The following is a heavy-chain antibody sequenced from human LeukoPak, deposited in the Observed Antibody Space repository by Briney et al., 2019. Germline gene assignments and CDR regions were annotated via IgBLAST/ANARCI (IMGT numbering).Heavy chain of an antibody. CDR3: AKDSYRTIVVVPAAIWDY. J-gene: IGHJ4*02. V-gene: IGHV3-30*07. CDR2: ISYDGSNK. D-gene: IGHD2-2*01. Sequence: GGSLRLSCAATGFTFSSYAMHWVRQAPGKGLEWVAVISYDGSNKYYADSVKGRLTISRDNSKNTLYLQMNSLRAEDTAVYYCAKDSYRTIVVVPAAIWDYWGQGTLVTVSS. CDR1: GFTFSSYA.